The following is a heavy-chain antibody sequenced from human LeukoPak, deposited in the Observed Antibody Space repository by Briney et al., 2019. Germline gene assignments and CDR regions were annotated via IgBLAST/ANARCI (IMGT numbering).Heavy chain of an antibody. CDR2: INPNSGGT. D-gene: IGHD3-16*01. V-gene: IGHV1-2*02. J-gene: IGHJ4*02. CDR3: GRKETGHYYDPRAFDY. CDR1: GYTFTGYY. Sequence: GASVKVSCKASGYTFTGYYMHWVRQAPGQGLEWMGWINPNSGGTNYAQKFQGRVTMTRDTSISTAYMELSRLRSDDTAVYYCGRKETGHYYDPRAFDYGGQGPLVTVSS.